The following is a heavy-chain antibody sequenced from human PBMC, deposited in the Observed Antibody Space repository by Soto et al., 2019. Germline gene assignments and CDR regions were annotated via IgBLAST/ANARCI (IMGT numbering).Heavy chain of an antibody. V-gene: IGHV5-51*01. CDR3: ARHGFYGGFSPNYFDP. Sequence: GESLKISCKGSGYSFTNYWIAWVRQMPGKGLEYMGIIYPSDSDTRYSPSFQGQVTISADKSISTAYLQWSGLKASDTAIYYCARHGFYGGFSPNYFDPWGQGTLVTVSS. J-gene: IGHJ5*02. CDR2: IYPSDSDT. CDR1: GYSFTNYW. D-gene: IGHD4-17*01.